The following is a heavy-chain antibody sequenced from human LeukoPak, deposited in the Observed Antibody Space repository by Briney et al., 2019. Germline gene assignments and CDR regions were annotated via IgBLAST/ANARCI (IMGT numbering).Heavy chain of an antibody. D-gene: IGHD3-22*01. J-gene: IGHJ4*02. CDR2: IYHSGST. V-gene: IGHV4-38-2*01. Sequence: SETLSLTCAVSGYSISSGYYWGWIRQPPGKGLEWIGSIYHSGSTYYNPSLKSRVTISVDTSKNQFSLKLSSVTAADTAVYYCAGGPTYYYDSSGYYYPLYYFDYWGQGTLVTVSS. CDR3: AGGPTYYYDSSGYYYPLYYFDY. CDR1: GYSISSGYY.